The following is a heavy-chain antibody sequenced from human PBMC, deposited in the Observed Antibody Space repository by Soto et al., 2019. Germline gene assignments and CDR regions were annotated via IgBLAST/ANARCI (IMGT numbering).Heavy chain of an antibody. CDR3: ARAREAAITGDYYYYYGMDV. CDR1: GGTFSSYA. Sequence: QVHLVKSGAEVKKPGSSVKVSCKASGGTFSSYAISWVRQAPGQGLEWMGGIIPIFGTANYAQKFQGRVTITADESTITAYMELSSLRSEDTAVYYCARAREAAITGDYYYYYGMDVWGQGTTVTVSS. D-gene: IGHD1-20*01. CDR2: IIPIFGTA. V-gene: IGHV1-69*01. J-gene: IGHJ6*02.